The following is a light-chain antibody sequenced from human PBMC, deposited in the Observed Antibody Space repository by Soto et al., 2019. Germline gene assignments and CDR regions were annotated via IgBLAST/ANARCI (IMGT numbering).Light chain of an antibody. CDR1: QTISSW. CDR2: DAS. V-gene: IGKV1-5*01. J-gene: IGKJ1*01. Sequence: DIQMTQSPSTLSGSVGDRVTITCRASQTISSWLAWYQQKPGKAPKLLIYDASTLQSGVPSRYSGSGSGPDFTLTISSLQPEDFATYYCQQSYSSPPTFGQGTKVDIK. CDR3: QQSYSSPPT.